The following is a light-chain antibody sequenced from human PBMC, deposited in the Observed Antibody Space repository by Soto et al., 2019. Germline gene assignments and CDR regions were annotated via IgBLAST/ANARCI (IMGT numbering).Light chain of an antibody. J-gene: IGKJ5*01. V-gene: IGKV1-39*01. CDR3: QQTYITPFT. Sequence: DVQMTQSPSALSASVGDRVTITCRASQSITDYLNWYQQKPGKAPKLLIYAASSLQSGVPSRFSASGAGADFTLTICRLRPEDLAPYFCQQTYITPFTFGQG. CDR2: AAS. CDR1: QSITDY.